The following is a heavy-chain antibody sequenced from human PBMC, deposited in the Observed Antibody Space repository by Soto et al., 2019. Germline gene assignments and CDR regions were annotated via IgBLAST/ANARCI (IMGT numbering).Heavy chain of an antibody. CDR1: GGSISSYY. V-gene: IGHV4-59*01. J-gene: IGHJ4*02. D-gene: IGHD5-18*01. CDR3: ARWRYVYPFAY. CDR2: IYYSGST. Sequence: SETLSLSCTVSGGSISSYYWSWSRQPPGKGLEWIGYIYYSGSTNYNPSLKSRVTISVDTSKNQFSLKLSSVTAADTAVYYCARWRYVYPFAYWAQGTLVTVS.